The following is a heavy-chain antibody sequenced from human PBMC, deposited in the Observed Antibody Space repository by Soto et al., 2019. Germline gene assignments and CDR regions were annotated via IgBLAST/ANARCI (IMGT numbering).Heavy chain of an antibody. J-gene: IGHJ3*02. Sequence: EVQLVESGGGLVQPGGSLRLSCAASGFTFSSYEMNWVRQAPGKGLEWGSYISSSGSTIYYADSVKGRFTISRDNAKNSLYLQMNSLRAEDTAVYYCASGDDCSGGSCYSRGAFDIWGQGTMVTVSS. D-gene: IGHD2-15*01. V-gene: IGHV3-48*03. CDR2: ISSSGSTI. CDR3: ASGDDCSGGSCYSRGAFDI. CDR1: GFTFSSYE.